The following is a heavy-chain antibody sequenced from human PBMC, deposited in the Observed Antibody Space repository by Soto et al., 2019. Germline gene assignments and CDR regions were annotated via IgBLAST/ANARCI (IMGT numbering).Heavy chain of an antibody. D-gene: IGHD3-3*01. CDR1: GFTFSSYA. V-gene: IGHV3-23*01. Sequence: GSLRLSCAASGFTFSSYAMSWVRQAPGKGLEWVSAISGSGGSTYYADSVKGRFTISRDNSKNTLYLQMNSLRAEDTAVYYCAKDRILRFLEWLSLSAIDYYYYMDVWGKGTTVTVSS. CDR3: AKDRILRFLEWLSLSAIDYYYYMDV. J-gene: IGHJ6*03. CDR2: ISGSGGST.